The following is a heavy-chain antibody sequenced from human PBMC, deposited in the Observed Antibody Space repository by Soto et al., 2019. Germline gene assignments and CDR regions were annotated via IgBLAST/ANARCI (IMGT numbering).Heavy chain of an antibody. D-gene: IGHD6-6*01. CDR3: AKDGGYSSSSLRARYFQH. J-gene: IGHJ1*01. V-gene: IGHV3-23*01. Sequence: PGGSLRLSCAASGFTFSSYAMSWVRQAPGKGLEWVSAISGSGGSTYYADSVKGRFTISRDNSKNTLYLQMNSLRAEDTAVYYCAKDGGYSSSSLRARYFQHWGQGTLVTVSS. CDR2: ISGSGGST. CDR1: GFTFSSYA.